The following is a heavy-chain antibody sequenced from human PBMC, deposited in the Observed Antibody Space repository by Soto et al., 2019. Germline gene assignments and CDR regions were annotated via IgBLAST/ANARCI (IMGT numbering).Heavy chain of an antibody. D-gene: IGHD3-22*01. V-gene: IGHV1-3*05. CDR2: INAGNGNT. CDR1: GYTFTSYA. Sequence: QVQLVQSGAEEKKPGASVKVSCKASGYTFTSYAMHWVRQAPGQRLEWMGWINAGNGNTKYSQKFQGRVTITRDTSASTAYMELSSLRAEDTAVYYCARGSGPMIEWHWGPGTLVTVSS. CDR3: ARGSGPMIEWH. J-gene: IGHJ4*02.